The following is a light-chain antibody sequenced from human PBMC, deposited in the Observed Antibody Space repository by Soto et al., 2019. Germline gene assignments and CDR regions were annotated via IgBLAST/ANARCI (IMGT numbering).Light chain of an antibody. J-gene: IGLJ1*01. Sequence: QSALAQPSSESASPGQSITISCAGTSSDIGAYYFVFWYQQHPGKAPKLIIHEVSNRPSGVSNRFSGSKSGNTASLTISGLQAEDVADYYCSSHGGSKPFYVFGSGTKVTVL. CDR2: EVS. CDR1: SSDIGAYYF. CDR3: SSHGGSKPFYV. V-gene: IGLV2-14*01.